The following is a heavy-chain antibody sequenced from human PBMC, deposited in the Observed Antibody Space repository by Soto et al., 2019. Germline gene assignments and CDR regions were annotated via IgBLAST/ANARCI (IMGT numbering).Heavy chain of an antibody. V-gene: IGHV3-9*01. D-gene: IGHD6-19*01. CDR2: ISWNSGNI. CDR1: GFTFGDYA. CDR3: AKATNLAVYYYYMDV. J-gene: IGHJ6*03. Sequence: EVQLVESGGGLVQPGRSLRLSCAASGFTFGDYAMHWVRQAPGKGLEWVSGISWNSGNIGYADPVKGRFPISRDNAKNYRYLQMNSLRSEDTALYYWAKATNLAVYYYYMDVWGKGTPVTVSS.